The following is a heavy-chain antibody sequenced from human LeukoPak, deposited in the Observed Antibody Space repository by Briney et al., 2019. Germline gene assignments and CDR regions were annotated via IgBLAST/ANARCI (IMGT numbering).Heavy chain of an antibody. CDR2: ISGSGGST. CDR1: GFTFSSYA. D-gene: IGHD3-22*01. CDR3: AEDLRWVKDYYDSSGSPGDAFDI. J-gene: IGHJ3*02. V-gene: IGHV3-23*01. Sequence: GGSLRLSCAASGFTFSSYAMSWVRQAPGKGLEWVSAISGSGGSTYYADSVKGRFTISRDNSKNTLYLQMNSLRAEDTAVYYCAEDLRWVKDYYDSSGSPGDAFDIWGQGTMVTVSS.